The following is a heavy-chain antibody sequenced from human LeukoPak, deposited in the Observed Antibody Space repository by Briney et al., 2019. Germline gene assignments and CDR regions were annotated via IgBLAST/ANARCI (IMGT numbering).Heavy chain of an antibody. CDR2: ISYNGNT. J-gene: IGHJ4*02. Sequence: ASVKVSCKASGYTFTTFGISWVRQAPGQGLEWMGWISYNGNTNYAQKFQGRVTMTTDTSTNTAYMDLRSLRSDDTAVYYCARGGKDTAGTIDYWGQGTPVTVSS. V-gene: IGHV1-18*01. CDR1: GYTFTTFG. CDR3: ARGGKDTAGTIDY. D-gene: IGHD5-18*01.